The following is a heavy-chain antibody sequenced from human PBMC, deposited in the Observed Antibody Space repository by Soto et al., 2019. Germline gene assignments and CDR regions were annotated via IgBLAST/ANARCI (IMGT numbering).Heavy chain of an antibody. Sequence: PGGSLRLSCAASGFTFSSYVIHWVRQAPGKALEWVAVISYDGSNKYNADSVRGRFTISRDNSKNTLYLQMNSLRAEDTAVYYCAKGTYYDSSGYYWIYYGLDVWGQGTTVTVSS. D-gene: IGHD3-22*01. J-gene: IGHJ6*02. CDR2: ISYDGSNK. CDR3: AKGTYYDSSGYYWIYYGLDV. V-gene: IGHV3-30-3*01. CDR1: GFTFSSYV.